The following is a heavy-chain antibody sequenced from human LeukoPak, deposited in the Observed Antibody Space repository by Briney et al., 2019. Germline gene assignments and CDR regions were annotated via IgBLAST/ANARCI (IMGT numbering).Heavy chain of an antibody. CDR1: GYTFTGYY. CDR3: ARGHVLLWFGEPLNY. J-gene: IGHJ4*02. V-gene: IGHV1-2*02. CDR2: INPNSGGT. D-gene: IGHD3-10*01. Sequence: ASVKVSCKASGYTFTGYYMHWVRQAPGQGLEWMGWINPNSGGTNYAQKFQGRVTMTRDTSISTAYMELSRLRSDDTAVYYCARGHVLLWFGEPLNYWGQGTLVTVSS.